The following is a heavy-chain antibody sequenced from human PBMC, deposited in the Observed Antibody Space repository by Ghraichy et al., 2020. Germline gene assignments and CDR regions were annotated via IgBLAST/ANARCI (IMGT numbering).Heavy chain of an antibody. V-gene: IGHV3-30-3*01. CDR2: LSNDGYNK. Sequence: GESLNISCAASGFTFSAFPMHWVRQPPGKGLEWVALLSNDGYNKYFADSVKGRFTISRDTSKNTLYLQMNSLRPEDTALYYCVTDRLGDEGWYNFEYWGQGTLVTVSS. CDR1: GFTFSAFP. D-gene: IGHD3-16*01. J-gene: IGHJ4*02. CDR3: VTDRLGDEGWYNFEY.